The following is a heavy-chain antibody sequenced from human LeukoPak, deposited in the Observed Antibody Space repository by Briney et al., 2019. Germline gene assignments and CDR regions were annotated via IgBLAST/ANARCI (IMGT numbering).Heavy chain of an antibody. V-gene: IGHV3-30*04. CDR2: ISFHGSDE. CDR1: IFTFSSYT. D-gene: IGHD3-10*01. J-gene: IGHJ6*02. Sequence: GRSLRLSCAVAIFTFSSYTMYWVRQAPGKGLEWGALISFHGSDEYCADSVKGRFSISRDNSKNTLYLQMNSLRVEDTAVYYCARGPRGVVRGRVDVWGQGTTVIVSS. CDR3: ARGPRGVVRGRVDV.